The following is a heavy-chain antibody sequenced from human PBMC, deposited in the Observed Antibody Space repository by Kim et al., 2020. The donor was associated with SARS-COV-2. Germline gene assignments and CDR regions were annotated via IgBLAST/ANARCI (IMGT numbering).Heavy chain of an antibody. J-gene: IGHJ6*02. D-gene: IGHD6-13*01. CDR2: INPNSGGT. CDR1: GYTFTGYY. V-gene: IGHV1-2*02. Sequence: ASVKVSCKASGYTFTGYYMHWVRQAPGQGLEWMGWINPNSGGTNYAQKFQGRVTMTRDTSISTAYMELSRLRSDDTAVYYCAIAAAATSYDSYYYYGMDVWGQGTTVTVSS. CDR3: AIAAAATSYDSYYYYGMDV.